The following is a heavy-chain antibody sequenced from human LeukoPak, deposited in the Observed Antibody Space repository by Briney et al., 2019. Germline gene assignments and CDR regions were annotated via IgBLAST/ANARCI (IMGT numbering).Heavy chain of an antibody. CDR2: INHSGST. Sequence: SETLSLTCAVYGGSFSGYYWSWIRQPPGKGLEWIGEINHSGSTNYNPSLKSRVTISVDTSKNQFSLKLSSVTAADTAVYYCARGLAAAGNYGMDVWGQGTTVTVSS. J-gene: IGHJ6*02. V-gene: IGHV4-34*01. CDR1: GGSFSGYY. D-gene: IGHD6-13*01. CDR3: ARGLAAAGNYGMDV.